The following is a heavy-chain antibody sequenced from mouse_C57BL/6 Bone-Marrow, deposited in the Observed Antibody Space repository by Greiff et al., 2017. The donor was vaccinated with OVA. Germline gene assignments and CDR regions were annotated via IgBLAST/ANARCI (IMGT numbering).Heavy chain of an antibody. V-gene: IGHV5-16*01. CDR3: AREAHSRRMDY. Sequence: EVMLVESEGGLVQPGSSMKLSCTASGFTFSDYYMAWVRQVPEKGLEWVANINYDGSSTYYLDSLKSRFIISRDNAKNILYLQMSSLKSEDTATYYCAREAHSRRMDYWGQGTSVTVSS. CDR1: GFTFSDYY. J-gene: IGHJ4*01. CDR2: INYDGSST.